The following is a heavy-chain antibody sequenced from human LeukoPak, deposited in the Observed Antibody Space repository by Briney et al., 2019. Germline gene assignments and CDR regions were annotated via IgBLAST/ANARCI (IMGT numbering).Heavy chain of an antibody. V-gene: IGHV5-51*01. CDR1: GYSFTDYW. CDR3: ARECCRGASPCFDP. J-gene: IGHJ5*02. D-gene: IGHD3-10*01. Sequence: GESLKISCKGSGYSFTDYWIAWVRQMPGKGLEWMGIIYPGDSDTRYSPSFQGQVTFSADKSISTAYLPWSSLRASDTAIYYCARECCRGASPCFDPWGQGTLVTVSS. CDR2: IYPGDSDT.